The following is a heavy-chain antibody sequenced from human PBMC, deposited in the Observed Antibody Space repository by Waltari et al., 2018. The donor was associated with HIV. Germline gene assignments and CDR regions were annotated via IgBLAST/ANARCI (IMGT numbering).Heavy chain of an antibody. D-gene: IGHD3-22*01. CDR3: ARGLSAIVY. CDR2: INHSGNT. J-gene: IGHJ4*02. V-gene: IGHV4-34*01. CDR1: GGSFSCYL. Sequence: QVQLQQWGAGLLKPSEPLSLTCAVYGGSFSCYLWSWVRQPPGKGLEWIGEINHSGNTNYNPSLKSRVTISVDTSKNQFSLKVSSVTAADTAVYYCARGLSAIVYWGQGTLVTVSS.